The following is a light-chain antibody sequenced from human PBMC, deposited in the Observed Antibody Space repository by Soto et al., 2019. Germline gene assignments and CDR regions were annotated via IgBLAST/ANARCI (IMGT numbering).Light chain of an antibody. Sequence: VMTQSPPTLSVSPGDSATLSCRVSQSVNSHLAWYQQKPGQAPRLLIYGASTRATGIPARFSGSGSGTEFTLTISSLQSEDFAVYYCQQYNNWPQWTFGQGTKVDIK. CDR3: QQYNNWPQWT. CDR1: QSVNSH. J-gene: IGKJ1*01. CDR2: GAS. V-gene: IGKV3-15*01.